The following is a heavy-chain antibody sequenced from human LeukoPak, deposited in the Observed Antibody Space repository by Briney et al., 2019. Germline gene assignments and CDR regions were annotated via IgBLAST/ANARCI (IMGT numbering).Heavy chain of an antibody. Sequence: SQTLPLTCVISGCSVFNYRGDWNCLTQSPSGALVWLSKTYYRCRCYHDYAVSVKGRITINPDTSKIQFFLQLNTVTPEDTAVYYCARETSHFDYWGQGTLVTVSS. J-gene: IGHJ4*02. CDR3: ARETSHFDY. V-gene: IGHV6-1*01. CDR2: TYYRCRCYH. CDR1: GCSVFNYRGD.